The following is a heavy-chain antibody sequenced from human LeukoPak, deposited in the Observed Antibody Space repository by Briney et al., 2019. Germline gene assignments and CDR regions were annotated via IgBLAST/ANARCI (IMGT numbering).Heavy chain of an antibody. J-gene: IGHJ6*02. Sequence: GGSLRLSCAASGFNFGFYAMSWVRQAPGKGLEWVSAIVDSGGSTYYADSVKGRFTISRDNAKNSLYLQMNSLRAEDTAVYYCARDLVSQYYYYYGMDVWGQGTTVTVSS. CDR3: ARDLVSQYYYYYGMDV. CDR2: IVDSGGST. V-gene: IGHV3-23*01. D-gene: IGHD2-21*01. CDR1: GFNFGFYA.